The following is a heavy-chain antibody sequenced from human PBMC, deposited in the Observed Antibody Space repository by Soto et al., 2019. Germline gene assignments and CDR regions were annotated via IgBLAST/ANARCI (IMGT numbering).Heavy chain of an antibody. J-gene: IGHJ4*02. CDR1: GGTFSSYA. Sequence: ASVKVSCKASGGTFSSYAISWVRQAPGQGLEWMGGIIPIFGTANYAQKFQGRVTITADESTSTAYMELSSLRSEDTAVYYCARSRVNPYDFWSGYYQPFDYWGQGTLLTVSS. D-gene: IGHD3-3*01. CDR3: ARSRVNPYDFWSGYYQPFDY. V-gene: IGHV1-69*13. CDR2: IIPIFGTA.